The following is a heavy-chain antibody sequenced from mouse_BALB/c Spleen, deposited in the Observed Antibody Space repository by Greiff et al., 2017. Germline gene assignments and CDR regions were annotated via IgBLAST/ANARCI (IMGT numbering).Heavy chain of an antibody. J-gene: IGHJ2*01. CDR2: ISSGGSYT. CDR1: GFTFSGYA. Sequence: LVESGGGLVKPGGSLKLSCAASGFTFSGYAMSWVRQSPEKGLEWVAEISSGGSYTYYPDTVTGRVTISKDNAKNTLYLEISSLRSEDTAMYYWARGGTCVLDYWGQGTTLTVSS. V-gene: IGHV5-9-4*01. CDR3: ARGGTCVLDY.